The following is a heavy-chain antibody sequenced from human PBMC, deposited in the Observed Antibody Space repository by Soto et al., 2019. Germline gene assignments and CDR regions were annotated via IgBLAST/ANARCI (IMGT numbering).Heavy chain of an antibody. Sequence: PSEPLSLTCAVSGGSISTGVYSWGWIRQPPEKGLEWIGYIYHSGSHLYNPSLKSRLTISMDRSNNQFFLKLRSVTAADTAVYYCVRDGTKTLRDWFDPWGQGISVTVSS. CDR2: IYHSGSH. V-gene: IGHV4-30-2*01. D-gene: IGHD1-1*01. CDR3: VRDGTKTLRDWFDP. J-gene: IGHJ5*02. CDR1: GGSISTGVYS.